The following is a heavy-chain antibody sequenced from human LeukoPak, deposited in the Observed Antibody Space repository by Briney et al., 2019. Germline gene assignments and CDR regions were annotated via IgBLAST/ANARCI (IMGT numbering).Heavy chain of an antibody. CDR1: AGSIGSYY. V-gene: IGHV4-59*01. D-gene: IGHD5-18*01. CDR3: ARGEDTPMSKGYYYGMDV. Sequence: PSETLSLTCTVAAGSIGSYYWSWIRQPPGKGREWIGYIYYSGSTNYNPSLKRRATISVDTSKNQFSLKLSSVTAADTAVYYCARGEDTPMSKGYYYGMDVWGQGTTVTVSS. J-gene: IGHJ6*02. CDR2: IYYSGST.